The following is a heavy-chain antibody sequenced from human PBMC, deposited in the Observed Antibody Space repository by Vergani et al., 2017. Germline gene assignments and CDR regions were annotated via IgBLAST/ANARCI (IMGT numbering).Heavy chain of an antibody. D-gene: IGHD2/OR15-2a*01. V-gene: IGHV4-34*01. Sequence: QVRLQQWGAGLLKPSETLSLSCAVSGGSSSGLFWSWIRQSPGEGLVWIGDISHRGSTNYNPSLESRVTISIDTSKNQFSLKLTSVTAADTAVYYCATSDADIWYLHTFYWGQGTLVTVSS. CDR1: GGSSSGLF. J-gene: IGHJ4*02. CDR3: ATSDADIWYLHTFY. CDR2: ISHRGST.